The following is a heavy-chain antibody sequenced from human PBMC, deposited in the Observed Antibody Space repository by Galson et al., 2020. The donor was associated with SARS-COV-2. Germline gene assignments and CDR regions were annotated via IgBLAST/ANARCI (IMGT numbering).Heavy chain of an antibody. CDR2: IYSGGST. D-gene: IGHD1-7*01. CDR1: GFTVSSNY. CDR3: ARDWNSRYYYYGMDV. J-gene: IGHJ6*02. Sequence: TGGSLRLSCAASGFTVSSNYMSWVRQAPGKGLEWVSVIYSGGSTYYADSVKGRFTISRDNSKNTLYLQMNSLRAEDTAVYYCARDWNSRYYYYGMDVWGQGTTVTVSS. V-gene: IGHV3-66*01.